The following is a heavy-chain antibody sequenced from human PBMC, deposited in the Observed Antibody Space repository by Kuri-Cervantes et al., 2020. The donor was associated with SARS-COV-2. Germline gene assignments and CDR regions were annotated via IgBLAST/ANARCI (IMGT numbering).Heavy chain of an antibody. V-gene: IGHV1-46*01. D-gene: IGHD2-2*01. CDR3: AVPSSTAFYY. J-gene: IGHJ4*02. Sequence: ASVTVSFKASGYTFTSYYMHWVRQAPGQGLEWMGIINPSGGSTSYAQKFQGRVTMTRDTSKSTVYMELSSLRYEDTAVYYCAVPSSTAFYYWGQGTLVTVSS. CDR2: INPSGGST. CDR1: GYTFTSYY.